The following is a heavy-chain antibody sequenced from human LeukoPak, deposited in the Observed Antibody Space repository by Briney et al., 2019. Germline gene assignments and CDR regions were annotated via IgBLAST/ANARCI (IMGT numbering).Heavy chain of an antibody. CDR1: GFTFSSYS. D-gene: IGHD6-19*01. J-gene: IGHJ4*02. Sequence: PGGSLTLSCAASGFTFSSYSMNWVRQAPGKGLEWVSYISSSSSTIYYADSVKGRFTISRDNAKNSLYLQMNSLRAEDTAVYYCARALAVAGIRGYYFDYWGQGTLVTVSP. V-gene: IGHV3-48*01. CDR3: ARALAVAGIRGYYFDY. CDR2: ISSSSSTI.